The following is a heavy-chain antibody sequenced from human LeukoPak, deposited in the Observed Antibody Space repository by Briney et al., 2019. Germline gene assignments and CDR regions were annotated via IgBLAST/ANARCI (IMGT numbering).Heavy chain of an antibody. D-gene: IGHD3-10*01. CDR1: GFTFDDYA. CDR3: ANLFGSGSDMSYMDV. Sequence: GRSLRLSCAASGFTFDDYAMHWVRQAPGKGLEWVSGISWNSGSIGYADSVKGRFTISRDNAKNSLDLQMNSLRAEDTALYYCANLFGSGSDMSYMDVWGKGTMVTVSS. J-gene: IGHJ6*03. V-gene: IGHV3-9*01. CDR2: ISWNSGSI.